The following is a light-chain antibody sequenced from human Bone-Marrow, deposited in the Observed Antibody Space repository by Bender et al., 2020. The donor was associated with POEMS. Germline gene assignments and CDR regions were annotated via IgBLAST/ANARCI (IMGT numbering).Light chain of an antibody. J-gene: IGLJ3*02. CDR3: AVWDDSLNGWV. V-gene: IGLV2-14*02. Sequence: QSALTQPASLSGSPGQSITISCTGTSSDVGTYDLVSWYQHHPGKAPKLMIYEVTQRPSGVSHRFSGSRSGTSASLAISGLQSEDEADYYCAVWDDSLNGWVFGGGTKLTVL. CDR1: SSDVGTYDL. CDR2: EVT.